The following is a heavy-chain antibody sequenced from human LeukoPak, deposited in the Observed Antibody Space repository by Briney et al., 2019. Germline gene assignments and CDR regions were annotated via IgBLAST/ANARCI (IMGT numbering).Heavy chain of an antibody. Sequence: GGSLRLSCAVSGFRLSDNYMSWVRQTPGGGLEWVLVSLGESEYYIESVNGRFTISKDNSKNMLFLQMDSLRVEDTALYYCVKETRGSTVYYWGQGTVVSVSS. V-gene: IGHV3-66*01. J-gene: IGHJ4*02. CDR2: SLGESE. D-gene: IGHD1-14*01. CDR3: VKETRGSTVYY. CDR1: GFRLSDNY.